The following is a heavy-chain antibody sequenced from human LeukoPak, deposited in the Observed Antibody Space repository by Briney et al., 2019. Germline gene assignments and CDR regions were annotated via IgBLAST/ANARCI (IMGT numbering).Heavy chain of an antibody. V-gene: IGHV4-59*08. D-gene: IGHD3-22*01. J-gene: IGHJ6*02. Sequence: SETLSLTCTVSGGSISSHYWSWIRQPPGKGLEWIGFIFYSGSTNYNPSLKSRVTISVDTSKNQFSLKLSSVTAADTAVYYCARHGYYYDSSGYYWPYYYYGMDVWGQGTTVTVSS. CDR3: ARHGYYYDSSGYYWPYYYYGMDV. CDR1: GGSISSHY. CDR2: IFYSGST.